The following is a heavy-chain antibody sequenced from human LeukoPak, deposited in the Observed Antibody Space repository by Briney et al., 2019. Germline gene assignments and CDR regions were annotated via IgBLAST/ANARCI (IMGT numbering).Heavy chain of an antibody. CDR1: GGSISSGSYY. CDR3: ACHPRRQQLVGGLNWFDP. V-gene: IGHV4-61*02. J-gene: IGHJ5*02. D-gene: IGHD6-13*01. CDR2: IYTRGST. Sequence: PSQTLSLTCTVSGGSISSGSYYWSWIRQPAGKGLEWIGRIYTRGSTNYNPSLKSRVTISVDTSKNQFSLKLSSVTAADTAVYYCACHPRRQQLVGGLNWFDPWGQGTLVTVSS.